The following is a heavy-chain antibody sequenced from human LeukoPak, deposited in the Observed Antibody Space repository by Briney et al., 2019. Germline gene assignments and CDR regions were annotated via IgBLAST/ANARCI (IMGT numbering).Heavy chain of an antibody. J-gene: IGHJ4*02. D-gene: IGHD6-19*01. V-gene: IGHV3-53*01. Sequence: QTGGSLRLSCAASGFTFSSYAMSWVRQAPGKGLDWVSVIYSGGTTYYADSVKGRFTISRDNSKNTLYLQMNSLRAEDTAVYYCAGAVAAYYFDYWGQGTLVTVSS. CDR1: GFTFSSYA. CDR2: IYSGGTT. CDR3: AGAVAAYYFDY.